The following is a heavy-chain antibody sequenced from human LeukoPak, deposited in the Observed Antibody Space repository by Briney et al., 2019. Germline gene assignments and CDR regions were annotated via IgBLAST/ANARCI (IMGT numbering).Heavy chain of an antibody. CDR1: GYSISSGYY. V-gene: IGHV4-38-2*02. CDR3: ARDCSSTTCYTRSFDP. J-gene: IGHJ5*02. D-gene: IGHD2-2*02. Sequence: SETLSLTCTVSGYSISSGYYWGWIRQPPGKGLEGIGSIYHSGSTYYNPSLKSRVTISGDTSKNQFSLNLSSVTATDTAVYYCARDCSSTTCYTRSFDPWGQGTLVTVSS. CDR2: IYHSGST.